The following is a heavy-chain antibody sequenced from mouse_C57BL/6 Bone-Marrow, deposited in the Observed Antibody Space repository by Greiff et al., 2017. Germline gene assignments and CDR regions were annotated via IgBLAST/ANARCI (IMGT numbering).Heavy chain of an antibody. Sequence: DVMLVESGGGLVQPGGSLKLSCAASGFTFSDYYMYWVRQTPEKRLEWVAYISNGGGSTYYPDTVKGRFTISRDNAKNTLYLQMSRLKSEDTAMYYCARQIYYYAMDYWGQGTSVTVSS. CDR2: ISNGGGST. V-gene: IGHV5-12*01. CDR3: ARQIYYYAMDY. J-gene: IGHJ4*01. CDR1: GFTFSDYY.